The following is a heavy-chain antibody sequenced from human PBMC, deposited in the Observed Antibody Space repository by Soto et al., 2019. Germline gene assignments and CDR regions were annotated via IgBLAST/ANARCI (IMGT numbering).Heavy chain of an antibody. J-gene: IGHJ4*02. CDR2: IYRGGST. Sequence: EVQLVESGGGLAQPGGSLRISCTSSGFSVSDNSMSWVRQAPGKGLEWVSSIYRGGSTNYADSVKGRFTISRDNSKNTVYLQINSLRDEDTAVYYCARVVGDYDPFFDYWGQGTLVSVSS. V-gene: IGHV3-66*01. CDR1: GFSVSDNS. CDR3: ARVVGDYDPFFDY. D-gene: IGHD3-3*01.